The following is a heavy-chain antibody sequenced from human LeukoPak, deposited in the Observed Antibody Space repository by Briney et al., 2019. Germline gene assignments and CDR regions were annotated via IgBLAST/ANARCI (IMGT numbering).Heavy chain of an antibody. J-gene: IGHJ6*02. CDR3: AGGLLPPYYGSGLYRDYYYGMDV. D-gene: IGHD3-10*01. Sequence: PSETLSLTCAVYGGSFSGYYWSWIRQPPGKGLEWIGEINHSGSTNYNPSLKSRVTISVDTSKNQFSLKLSSVTAADTAVYYCAGGLLPPYYGSGLYRDYYYGMDVWGQGTTVTVSS. V-gene: IGHV4-34*01. CDR2: INHSGST. CDR1: GGSFSGYY.